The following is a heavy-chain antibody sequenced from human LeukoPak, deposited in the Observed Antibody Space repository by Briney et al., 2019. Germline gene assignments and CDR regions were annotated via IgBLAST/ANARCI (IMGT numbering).Heavy chain of an antibody. J-gene: IGHJ4*02. CDR3: ARVGDINYFDY. Sequence: PGGSLRLSCAASGFTFSNYAMHWVRQAPGKGLEYVSAISRNGDNTYYANSVTGRFTISRDNSKNTLYLQMGSLRADDMAMYYCARVGDINYFDYWGQGTLVTVSS. CDR2: ISRNGDNT. V-gene: IGHV3-64*01. D-gene: IGHD3-10*01. CDR1: GFTFSNYA.